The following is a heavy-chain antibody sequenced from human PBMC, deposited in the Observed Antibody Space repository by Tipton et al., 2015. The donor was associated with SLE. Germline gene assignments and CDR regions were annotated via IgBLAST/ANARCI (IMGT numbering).Heavy chain of an antibody. CDR2: ISFEGSNK. CDR3: ARDTDGSFYFDY. J-gene: IGHJ4*02. CDR1: GFTFSSYW. Sequence: SLRLSCAASGFTFSSYWMSWVRQAPGKGLEWVSFISFEGSNKYYADSVKGRFTISRDNSKNTLYLQMNNLRAEDTAVYYCARDTDGSFYFDYWGQGTPVTVSS. V-gene: IGHV3-30*03. D-gene: IGHD1-26*01.